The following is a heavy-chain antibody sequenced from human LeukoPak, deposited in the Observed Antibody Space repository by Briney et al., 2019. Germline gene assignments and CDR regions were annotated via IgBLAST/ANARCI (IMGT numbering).Heavy chain of an antibody. D-gene: IGHD3-22*01. CDR1: GYTFTDYT. CDR2: INGGSGNT. Sequence: GASVKVSCKASGYTFTDYTMHWLRQAPGQRLDWTGWINGGSGNTKYSPEFQGRVTITRDTSASTAYMGLSSLRSEDTAVYYCANPRYDSSGYYYVDWGQGTLVTVSS. J-gene: IGHJ4*02. V-gene: IGHV1-3*01. CDR3: ANPRYDSSGYYYVD.